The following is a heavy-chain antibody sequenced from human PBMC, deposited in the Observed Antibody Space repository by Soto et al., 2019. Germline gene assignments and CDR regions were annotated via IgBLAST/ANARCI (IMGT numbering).Heavy chain of an antibody. CDR2: VNSDGTGT. CDR1: GFTFTMYW. J-gene: IGHJ5*02. Sequence: GGSLRLSCEASGFTFTMYWMHWVRQAPGKGLVWVSRVNSDGTGTTYADSVKGRFTVSRDNAKNSVFLQMDSLRAEDAGVYFCARGDPEYSYGKVDLWGQGTLVTVSS. CDR3: ARGDPEYSYGKVDL. D-gene: IGHD5-18*01. V-gene: IGHV3-74*01.